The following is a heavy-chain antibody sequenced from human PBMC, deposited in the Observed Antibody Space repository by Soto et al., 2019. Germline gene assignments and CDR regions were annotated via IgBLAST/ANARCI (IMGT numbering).Heavy chain of an antibody. CDR2: IYYSGST. Sequence: PSETLSLTCTVPGGSISSYYWSWIRQPPGKGLEWIGYIYYSGSTNYNPSLKSRVTISVDTSKNQFSLKLSSVTAADTAVYYCARDQRGLWFGEFYYYYGMDVWGQGTTVTVSS. J-gene: IGHJ6*02. D-gene: IGHD3-10*01. CDR3: ARDQRGLWFGEFYYYYGMDV. CDR1: GGSISSYY. V-gene: IGHV4-59*01.